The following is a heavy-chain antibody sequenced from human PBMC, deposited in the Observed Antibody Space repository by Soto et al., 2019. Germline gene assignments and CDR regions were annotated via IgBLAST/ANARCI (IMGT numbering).Heavy chain of an antibody. V-gene: IGHV1-46*01. D-gene: IGHD1-1*01. CDR1: GYTFITYY. CDR3: PRDRTLNTPRDYYYSGVDV. CDR2: INPSGGRT. J-gene: IGHJ6*02. Sequence: QVQLVQSGAEVKKPGASVKVSCKASGYTFITYYMHWVRQAPGQGLEWMGLINPSGGRTIYAQKFQGRVTMTRDTSTSTVYMVLSSLRSEDTAVYYCPRDRTLNTPRDYYYSGVDVWGQGTTVTVSS.